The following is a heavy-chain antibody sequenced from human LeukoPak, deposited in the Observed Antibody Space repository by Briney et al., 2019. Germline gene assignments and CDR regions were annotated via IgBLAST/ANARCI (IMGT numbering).Heavy chain of an antibody. Sequence: ASVKVSCKASGGTFSNYAISWVRQAPGQGLEWMGRIIPIFGTANYAQKFQGRVTITMDESTSTAYMELSSLRSEDTAVYYCARERTTVTKLNYYYYMDVWGKGTTVTVSS. CDR2: IIPIFGTA. CDR3: ARERTTVTKLNYYYYMDV. CDR1: GGTFSNYA. D-gene: IGHD4-17*01. J-gene: IGHJ6*03. V-gene: IGHV1-69*05.